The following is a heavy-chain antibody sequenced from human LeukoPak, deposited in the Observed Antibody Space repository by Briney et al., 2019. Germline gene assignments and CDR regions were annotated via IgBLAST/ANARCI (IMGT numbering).Heavy chain of an antibody. D-gene: IGHD4/OR15-4a*01. J-gene: IGHJ5*02. CDR1: GGSLSDYY. V-gene: IGHV4-34*01. CDR2: IWYSGFT. CDR3: ARVRDWFDP. Sequence: SETLSLTCAVYGGSLSDYYWSWIRQPPGKGLEWIGYIWYSGFTYYNPSLTSRVTISVDTSKDQFFLKLSSVTAADTAMYYSARVRDWFDPWGQGTLVTVSS.